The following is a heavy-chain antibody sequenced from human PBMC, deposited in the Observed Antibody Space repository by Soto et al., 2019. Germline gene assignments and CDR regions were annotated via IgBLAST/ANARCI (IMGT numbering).Heavy chain of an antibody. Sequence: SETLSLTCNVSGGSISTSRSYWAWIRQPPGKGLEWLANIFYSGSTYYNPSLASRVTVSVDTSKNEFSLKLRLVTAADTAVYYCARQPTTGDTDLWFDPWGQGTLVTVSS. CDR1: GGSISTSRSY. CDR2: IFYSGST. D-gene: IGHD2-21*01. J-gene: IGHJ5*02. V-gene: IGHV4-39*01. CDR3: ARQPTTGDTDLWFDP.